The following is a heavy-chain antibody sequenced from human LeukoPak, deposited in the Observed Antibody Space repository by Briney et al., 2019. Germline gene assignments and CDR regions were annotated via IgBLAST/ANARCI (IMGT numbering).Heavy chain of an antibody. CDR1: GGSISSYY. CDR2: SYYSGST. J-gene: IGHJ4*02. CDR3: ARGPYSSAWD. Sequence: SETLSLTCTVSGGSISSYYWGWIRQPPGKGLEWIGSSYYSGSTYYNPSLKSRVTISVDTSENQFSLQLTSVTAADTAVYYCARGPYSSAWDWGQGTLVTVSS. D-gene: IGHD6-19*01. V-gene: IGHV4-39*07.